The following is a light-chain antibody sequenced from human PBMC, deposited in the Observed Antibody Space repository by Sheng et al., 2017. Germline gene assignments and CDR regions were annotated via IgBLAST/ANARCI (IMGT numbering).Light chain of an antibody. CDR3: QRYDGAPRT. J-gene: IGKJ1*01. CDR2: DAS. CDR1: QDILKF. Sequence: DIQMTQSPSSLSPSVGGRVTITCQASQDILKFLNWFQQKPGKAPKLLIYDASTLETGVPSRFSGGGSGTDFSLTISSLQPEDVGVYYCQRYDGAPRTFGQGTKVEIK. V-gene: IGKV1-33*01.